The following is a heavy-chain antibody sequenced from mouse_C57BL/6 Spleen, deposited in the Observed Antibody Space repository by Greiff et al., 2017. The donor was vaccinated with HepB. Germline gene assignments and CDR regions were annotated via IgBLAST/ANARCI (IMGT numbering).Heavy chain of an antibody. CDR1: GYTFTEYN. CDR3: ARQNYGNFFYAMDY. V-gene: IGHV1-22*01. D-gene: IGHD2-1*01. J-gene: IGHJ4*01. Sequence: EVKLVESGPELVKPGASVKMSCKASGYTFTEYNMHWVKQSHGKSLEWIGYINPNNGGTSYNQKFKGKATLTVNKSSSTAYMELRSLTSEDSAVYYCARQNYGNFFYAMDYWGQGTSVTVSS. CDR2: INPNNGGT.